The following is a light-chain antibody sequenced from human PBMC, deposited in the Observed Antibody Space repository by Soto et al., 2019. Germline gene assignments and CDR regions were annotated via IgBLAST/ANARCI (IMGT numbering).Light chain of an antibody. Sequence: QSALTQPPSVSGAPGQRVTISCTGSSSNIGAGYDVHWYQQLPGTGPKLLIYGNNNRPSGVPDRISGSKSGTSASLAITGLQAEDEADYYCQSYDSSLSGYVFGSGTKLTVL. CDR1: SSNIGAGYD. CDR3: QSYDSSLSGYV. CDR2: GNN. J-gene: IGLJ1*01. V-gene: IGLV1-40*01.